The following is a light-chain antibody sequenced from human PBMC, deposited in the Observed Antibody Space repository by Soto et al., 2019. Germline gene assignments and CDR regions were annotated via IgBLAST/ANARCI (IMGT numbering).Light chain of an antibody. CDR3: SSYAGSNYV. J-gene: IGLJ1*01. CDR1: SSDIRGYNY. Sequence: QSALTQPPSASGSPGQSVTISCTGTSSDIRGYNYVSWFQQHPGKAPKLMIYEVTKRPSGVPDRFSGSKSGNTASLTVSGLQAEDEADYYCSSYAGSNYVFGTGTKVTVL. CDR2: EVT. V-gene: IGLV2-8*01.